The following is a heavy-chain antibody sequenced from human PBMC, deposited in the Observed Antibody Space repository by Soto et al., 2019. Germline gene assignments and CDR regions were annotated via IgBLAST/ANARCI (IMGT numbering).Heavy chain of an antibody. V-gene: IGHV1-69*13. Sequence: SVKVSCKASGGTFSSYAISWVRQAPGQGLEWMGGIIPIFGTANYAQKFQGRVTITADESTSTAYMELSSLRSEDTAVYYCARDLYRETARYYYYYGMDVWGQGTTVTVSS. D-gene: IGHD1-26*01. CDR3: ARDLYRETARYYYYYGMDV. CDR1: GGTFSSYA. J-gene: IGHJ6*02. CDR2: IIPIFGTA.